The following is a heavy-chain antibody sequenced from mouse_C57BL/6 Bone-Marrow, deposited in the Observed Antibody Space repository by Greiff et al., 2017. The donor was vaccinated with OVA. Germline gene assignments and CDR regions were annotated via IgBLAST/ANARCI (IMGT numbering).Heavy chain of an antibody. Sequence: VQLQQSGAELARPGASVKLSCKASGYTFTSYGISWVKQRPGQGLEWIGEIYPRSGNTYYNEKFKGKATLTADKSSSTAYMELRSLTSEDSAVYFYARGNYYCGSYDIDYWGQGTTLTVSS. CDR1: GYTFTSYG. CDR3: ARGNYYCGSYDIDY. J-gene: IGHJ2*01. V-gene: IGHV1-81*01. CDR2: IYPRSGNT. D-gene: IGHD1-1*01.